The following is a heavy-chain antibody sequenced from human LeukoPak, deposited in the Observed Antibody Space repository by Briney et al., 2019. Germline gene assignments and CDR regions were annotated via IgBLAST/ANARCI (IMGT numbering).Heavy chain of an antibody. CDR1: GYSMSSGHY. Sequence: SESLSLTCAISGYSMSSGHYWGWIRQPPGKGLEWIGSIHHSGSTYYNPPLKSRVTISVDTSNNKFSLKLSSVTAADTAVYYCARRYCGSXSCYLDFWAXGTLVTVS. V-gene: IGHV4-38-2*01. D-gene: IGHD2-2*01. CDR2: IHHSGST. J-gene: IGHJ4*01. CDR3: ARRYCGSXSCYLDF.